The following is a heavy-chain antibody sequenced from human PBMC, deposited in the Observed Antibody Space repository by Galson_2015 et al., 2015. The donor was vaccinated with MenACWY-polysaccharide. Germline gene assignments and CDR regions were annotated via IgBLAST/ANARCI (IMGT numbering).Heavy chain of an antibody. D-gene: IGHD3-10*01. V-gene: IGHV1-8*01. Sequence: SVKVSCKASGYTFTTYEINWVRQATGQGLEWMGWMNLNRRNTGYAQKFQGRVTMTRNTSISTAYMELSSLKSEDTAVYYCARGGATHGSGYGMDVWGQGTTVTVSS. CDR1: GYTFTTYE. CDR3: ARGGATHGSGYGMDV. CDR2: MNLNRRNT. J-gene: IGHJ6*02.